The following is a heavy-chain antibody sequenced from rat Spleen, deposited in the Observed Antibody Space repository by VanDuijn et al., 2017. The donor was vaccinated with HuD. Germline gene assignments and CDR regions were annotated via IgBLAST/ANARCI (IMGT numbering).Heavy chain of an antibody. CDR1: GFTFSHYD. CDR2: LRSSGGST. J-gene: IGHJ4*01. D-gene: IGHD1-4*01. Sequence: EVQLVESGGGLVQPGRSLKLSCAASGFTFSHYDMAWVRQAPEKGLEWVASLRSSGGSTYYRDSVKGRFTVSRDNAKSTLYLQMDSLRSEDTATYYCARHGSGYNPYVMDAWGQGASVTVSS. V-gene: IGHV5S23*01. CDR3: ARHGSGYNPYVMDA.